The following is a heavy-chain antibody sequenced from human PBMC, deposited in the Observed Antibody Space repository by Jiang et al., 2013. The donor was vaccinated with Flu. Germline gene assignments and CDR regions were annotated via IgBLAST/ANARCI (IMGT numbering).Heavy chain of an antibody. D-gene: IGHD3-22*01. J-gene: IGHJ3*02. CDR2: IYWNDDK. CDR1: GFSLSTSGVG. V-gene: IGHV2-5*01. CDR3: AHSISRGIVVVITGSYDAFDI. Sequence: TLTLTCTFSGFSLSTSGVGVGWIRQPPGKALEWLALIYWNDDKRYSPSLKSRLTIAKDTSKNQVVLTMTNMDPVDTATYYCAHSISRGIVVVITGSYDAFDIWGQGTMVTVSS.